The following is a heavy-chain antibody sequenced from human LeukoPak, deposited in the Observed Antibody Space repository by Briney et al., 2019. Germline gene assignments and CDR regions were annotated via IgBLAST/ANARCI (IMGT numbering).Heavy chain of an antibody. CDR2: IYYSGST. J-gene: IGHJ4*02. D-gene: IGHD6-13*01. CDR3: ARGPGIGLN. CDR1: VGSISSYY. V-gene: IGHV4-59*01. Sequence: SESLSLTCTVSVGSISSYYWSWFRQPPGRGMEWIGYIYYSGSTNYNPCVKSRGPISGHQSKNQFSQKLSSVTAADTAVYYCARGPGIGLNWGQGTLVTVSS.